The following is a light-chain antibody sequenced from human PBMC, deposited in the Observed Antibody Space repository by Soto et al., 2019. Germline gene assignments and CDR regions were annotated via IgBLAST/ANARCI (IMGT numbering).Light chain of an antibody. CDR1: QSLLHSNGYKY. J-gene: IGKJ1*01. CDR2: LGS. V-gene: IGKV2-28*01. Sequence: DIVMTQSPLSLPVTPGEPASISCRSSQSLLHSNGYKYLDWYLQKPGQSPQLLIYLGSNRASGVPDRVSGSGSGTDFTRKISRLEADDVGVYDCMQALQTPWTFGQGTKVESK. CDR3: MQALQTPWT.